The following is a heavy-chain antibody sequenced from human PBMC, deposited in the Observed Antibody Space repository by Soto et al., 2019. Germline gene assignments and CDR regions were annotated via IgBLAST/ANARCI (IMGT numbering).Heavy chain of an antibody. CDR2: ISAYNYNT. Sequence: QVQLVQSGAEVKKPGASVKVSCKASGYTFTSYGISWVRQAPGQGLEWMGCISAYNYNTNYAQKLQGRVTMTTDTFTSTAYMEVRSLRSDDTAVYYCARAGGRNFYYGMDVWGQGTTVTVSS. D-gene: IGHD2-8*02. V-gene: IGHV1-18*01. J-gene: IGHJ6*02. CDR1: GYTFTSYG. CDR3: ARAGGRNFYYGMDV.